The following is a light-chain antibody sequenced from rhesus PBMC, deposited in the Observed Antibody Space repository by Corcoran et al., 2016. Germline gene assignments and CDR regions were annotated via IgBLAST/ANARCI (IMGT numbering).Light chain of an antibody. Sequence: EIVLTQSPATLSLSPGERATLSCRASQSVSSSLAWYQQRPDQAPRLLISGASNRASDTPDRFSGTGSGTDFTLIISRLDPEDSALYYCQETIDTFSFGPGTKLDIK. J-gene: IGKJ3*01. CDR3: QETIDTFS. V-gene: IGKV3-42*01. CDR2: GAS. CDR1: QSVSSS.